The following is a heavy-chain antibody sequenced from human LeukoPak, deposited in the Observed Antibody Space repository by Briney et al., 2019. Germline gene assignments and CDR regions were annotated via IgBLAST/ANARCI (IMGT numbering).Heavy chain of an antibody. CDR3: ARERWQGGERRQYYFDY. Sequence: SETLSLTCTVSGGSISSHYWSWIRQPPGKGLEWIGYIYYSGSTNYNPSLKSRVTISVDTSKNQFSLKLSPVTAADTAVYYCARERWQGGERRQYYFDYWGQGTLVTVSS. V-gene: IGHV4-59*11. CDR2: IYYSGST. J-gene: IGHJ4*02. CDR1: GGSISSHY. D-gene: IGHD1-1*01.